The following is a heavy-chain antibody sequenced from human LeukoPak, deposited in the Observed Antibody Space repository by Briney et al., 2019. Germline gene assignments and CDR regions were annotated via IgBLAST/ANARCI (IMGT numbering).Heavy chain of an antibody. CDR1: GFTFDDYA. D-gene: IGHD1-26*01. CDR2: ICWNSGSI. CDR3: AKDLGATGGTYYFDY. Sequence: PGRSLRLSCAASGFTFDDYAMHWVRQAPGKGLEWVSGICWNSGSIGYADSVKGRFTISRDNAKNSLYLQMNSLRAEDTALYYCAKDLGATGGTYYFDYWGQGTLVTVSS. V-gene: IGHV3-9*01. J-gene: IGHJ4*02.